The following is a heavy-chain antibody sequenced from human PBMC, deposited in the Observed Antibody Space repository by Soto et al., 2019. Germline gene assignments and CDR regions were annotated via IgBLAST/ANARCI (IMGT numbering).Heavy chain of an antibody. Sequence: SVKVSCKASGGTFSSYAISWVRQAPGQGLEWMGGIIPIFGTANYAQKFQGRVTITADESTSTAYMELSSLRSEDTAVYYCARAAPYDSSGYYYPLGFDYWGQGTLVTVSS. CDR2: IIPIFGTA. V-gene: IGHV1-69*13. D-gene: IGHD3-22*01. J-gene: IGHJ4*02. CDR3: ARAAPYDSSGYYYPLGFDY. CDR1: GGTFSSYA.